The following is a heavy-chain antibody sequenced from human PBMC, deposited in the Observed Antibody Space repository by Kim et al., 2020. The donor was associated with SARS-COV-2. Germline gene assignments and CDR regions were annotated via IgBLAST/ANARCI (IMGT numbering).Heavy chain of an antibody. J-gene: IGHJ5*02. CDR1: GFSFSSYA. CDR3: AIELWVTTRTTGDGFVDS. D-gene: IGHD4-17*01. CDR2: ISGGGGST. Sequence: GGSLRLSCVASGFSFSSYAMNWVRQAPGKGLEWVSCISGGGGSTYYADSVKGRFTISRDSTKNTLYLQMNSLRAEDTAVYYCAIELWVTTRTTGDGFVDSWGQGTLVSVSS. V-gene: IGHV3-23*01.